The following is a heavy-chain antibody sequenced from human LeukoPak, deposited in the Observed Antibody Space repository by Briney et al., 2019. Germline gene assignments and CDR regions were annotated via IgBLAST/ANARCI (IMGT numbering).Heavy chain of an antibody. CDR1: GVTFSSYF. CDR3: VHEGSRGLAFDI. J-gene: IGHJ3*02. V-gene: IGHV3-23*01. Sequence: GGSLRLSCEASGVTFSSYFMSWVRQAPGKGPEWVSGISGSGGGTYYADSVKGRLAISRDNSKNTLYLQMNSLRAEDTAVYYCVHEGSRGLAFDIWGQGTKVTVSS. CDR2: ISGSGGGT.